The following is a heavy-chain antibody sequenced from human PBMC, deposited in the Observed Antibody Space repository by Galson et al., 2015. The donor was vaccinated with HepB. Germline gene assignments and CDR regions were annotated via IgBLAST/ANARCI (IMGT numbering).Heavy chain of an antibody. CDR1: GFTYSIYI. D-gene: IGHD6-13*01. V-gene: IGHV3-21*01. Sequence: FLRVACAASGFTYSIYIRIWVRQAPGKGLEWVSSFSSSSSYMSYADSVKGRFTISRDNAKNSLYLKMNSLRAEDTAIYYCARDRPPGIAAAGSFQHWGQGTLVTVSS. CDR2: FSSSSSYM. J-gene: IGHJ1*01. CDR3: ARDRPPGIAAAGSFQH.